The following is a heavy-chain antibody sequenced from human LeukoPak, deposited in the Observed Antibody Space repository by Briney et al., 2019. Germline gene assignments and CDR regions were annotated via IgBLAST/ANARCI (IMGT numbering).Heavy chain of an antibody. CDR1: GFTFSSYW. CDR3: ARDLYFDY. Sequence: QPGGSLRLSCAASGFTFSSYWLHWVRQAPGKGLVWVSRIKTDGSSTSYADSVKGRFTVSRDNAKNTLNLQMNSLRAEDTAVYYCARDLYFDYWGQGTLVTVSS. CDR2: IKTDGSST. V-gene: IGHV3-74*01. J-gene: IGHJ4*02.